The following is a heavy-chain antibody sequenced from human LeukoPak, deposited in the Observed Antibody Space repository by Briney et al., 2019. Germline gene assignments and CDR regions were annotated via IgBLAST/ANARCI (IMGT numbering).Heavy chain of an antibody. V-gene: IGHV1-18*01. CDR2: ISAYNGNT. Sequence: GASVKVSCKASGYTFTSYGISWVRQAPGQGLEWMGWISAYNGNTNYAQKLQGRVTMTTDKSTSTAYMELRSLRSDDTAVYYCARDVGFHYDILTGYHYWGQGTLVTVSS. CDR1: GYTFTSYG. J-gene: IGHJ4*02. D-gene: IGHD3-9*01. CDR3: ARDVGFHYDILTGYHY.